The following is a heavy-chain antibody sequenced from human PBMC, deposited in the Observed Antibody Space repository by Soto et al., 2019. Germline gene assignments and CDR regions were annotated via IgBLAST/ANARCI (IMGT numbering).Heavy chain of an antibody. CDR2: IYYSGST. CDR3: ARASAIFGVDRYYYYYYMDV. J-gene: IGHJ6*03. CDR1: GGSISSGGYY. D-gene: IGHD3-3*01. Sequence: QVQLQESGPGLVKPSQTLSLTCTVSGGSISSGGYYWSWIRQHPGKGLEWIGYIYYSGSTYYNPSLKRRVTTSVDTSKNQFSLKLGSVTAADTAVYYCARASAIFGVDRYYYYYYMDVWGKGTTVAVSS. V-gene: IGHV4-31*03.